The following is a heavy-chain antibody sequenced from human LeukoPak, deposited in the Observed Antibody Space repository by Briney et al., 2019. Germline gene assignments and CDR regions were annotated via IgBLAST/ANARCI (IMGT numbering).Heavy chain of an antibody. CDR1: GGSINNFY. CDR3: ARDQSGPGGHNNDAFDI. D-gene: IGHD3-16*01. CDR2: VHASGSS. V-gene: IGHV4-4*07. J-gene: IGHJ3*02. Sequence: SETLSLTCGVSGGSINNFYWNWIRQPAGKGLEWIGRVHASGSSRYNPSFAGRVTMSADTSKNQVSLNVTSVTAADTAVYFCARDQSGPGGHNNDAFDIWGQGTVVTVSS.